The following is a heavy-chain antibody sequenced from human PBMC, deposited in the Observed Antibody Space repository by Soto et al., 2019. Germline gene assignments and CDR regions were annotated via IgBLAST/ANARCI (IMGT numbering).Heavy chain of an antibody. CDR1: GFTFSSYG. J-gene: IGHJ5*02. V-gene: IGHV3-30*03. Sequence: GGSLRLSCAASGFTFSSYGMHWVRQAPGKGLEWVAVISYDGSNKYYADSVKGRFTISRDNSKNTLYLQMNSLRAEDTAVYYCARGRSLKWNWFDPWGQGTLVTVSS. CDR3: ARGRSLKWNWFDP. CDR2: ISYDGSNK. D-gene: IGHD2-15*01.